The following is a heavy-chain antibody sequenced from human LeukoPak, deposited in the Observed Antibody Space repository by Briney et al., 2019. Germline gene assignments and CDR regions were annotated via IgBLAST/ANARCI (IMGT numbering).Heavy chain of an antibody. V-gene: IGHV3-53*01. Sequence: PGGSLRLSCAASGFTVSSNYMSWVRQAPGKGLEWVSVIYIGGTTYYADSVKGRFTISRDNSKNTLYLQMNSLRAEDTAVYYCARSPEVPRINSYYYYMDVWGKGTTVTVPS. J-gene: IGHJ6*03. D-gene: IGHD2/OR15-2a*01. CDR2: IYIGGTT. CDR3: ARSPEVPRINSYYYYMDV. CDR1: GFTVSSNY.